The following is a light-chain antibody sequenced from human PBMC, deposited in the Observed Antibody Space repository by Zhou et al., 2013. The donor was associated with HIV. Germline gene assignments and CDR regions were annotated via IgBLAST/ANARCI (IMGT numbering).Light chain of an antibody. CDR1: QSVSSSY. CDR3: QQRSNWLT. J-gene: IGKJ4*01. Sequence: EIVLTQSPGTLSLSPGERATLFCRASQSVSSSYIAWYQQKPGQAPRLLIYDASNRATGIPARFSGSGSGTDFTLTISSLEPEDFAVYYCQQRSNWLTFGGGTKVEIK. CDR2: DAS. V-gene: IGKV3D-20*02.